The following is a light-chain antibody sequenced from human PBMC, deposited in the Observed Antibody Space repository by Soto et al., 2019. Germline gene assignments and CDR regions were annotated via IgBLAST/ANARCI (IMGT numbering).Light chain of an antibody. V-gene: IGKV1-9*01. CDR3: QQLNSYPVL. Sequence: IYSTQSGSSLSASXXYRVXITCQASQGISSYLAWYQQKPGKAPKXXIYAASTLQSGVPSRFSGSGAGTDFTLTISSLQPEDFATYYCQQLNSYPVLFGQGRRLEI. CDR1: QGISSY. CDR2: AAS. J-gene: IGKJ5*01.